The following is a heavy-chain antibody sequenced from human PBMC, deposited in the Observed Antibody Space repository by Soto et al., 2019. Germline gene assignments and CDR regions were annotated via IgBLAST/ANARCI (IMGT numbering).Heavy chain of an antibody. CDR3: AKDPAHSGSPYFDY. J-gene: IGHJ4*02. CDR2: ISYDGDEK. V-gene: IGHV3-30*18. Sequence: GGSLRLSCAASGFKFGRYALHWVRQAPGKGLEWLAVISYDGDEKYFADSVKGRFTISRDSSENTVYLRMTSLRPEDTAVYFCAKDPAHSGSPYFDYWGQGT. D-gene: IGHD1-26*01. CDR1: GFKFGRYA.